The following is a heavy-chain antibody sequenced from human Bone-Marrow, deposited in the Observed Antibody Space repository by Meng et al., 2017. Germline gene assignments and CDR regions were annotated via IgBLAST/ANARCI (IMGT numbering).Heavy chain of an antibody. J-gene: IGHJ3*02. V-gene: IGHV3-7*01. CDR2: IKEDGSEK. D-gene: IGHD6-19*01. Sequence: GESLKISCAASRFTFTNYWMTWVRQAPGKGLEWVANIKEDGSEKYYVDSVKGRFTISRDNAKNSLYLQMNSLRAEDTAVYYCARSRSSGWYRYAFDIWGQGTLVTVSS. CDR1: RFTFTNYW. CDR3: ARSRSSGWYRYAFDI.